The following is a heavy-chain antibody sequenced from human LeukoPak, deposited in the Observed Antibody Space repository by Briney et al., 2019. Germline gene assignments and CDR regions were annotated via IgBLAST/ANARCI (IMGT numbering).Heavy chain of an antibody. Sequence: GGSLRLSCTVSGFTVSSNSMSWVRQAPGKGLEWVSFIYSDNTHYSDSVKGRFTISRDNSKNTLYLQMNSLRAEDPAVYYCASRAGEYSHPYDYWGQGTLVTVYS. J-gene: IGHJ4*02. D-gene: IGHD4-17*01. CDR1: GFTVSSNS. V-gene: IGHV3-53*01. CDR2: IYSDNT. CDR3: ASRAGEYSHPYDY.